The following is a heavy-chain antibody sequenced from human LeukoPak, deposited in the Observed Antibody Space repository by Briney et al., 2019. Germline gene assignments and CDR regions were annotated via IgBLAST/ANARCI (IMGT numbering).Heavy chain of an antibody. V-gene: IGHV3-21*01. D-gene: IGHD2-15*01. CDR1: GFTFSSYS. CDR3: ARGWSSYYFDY. CDR2: VGSSSSYI. J-gene: IGHJ4*02. Sequence: GWSLRLSCAASGFTFSSYSMSWVRQAPGKGLEWVSSVGSSSSYIYYADSVRGRFTISRDNAKNSLYLQMNGLRAEDTAVYYCARGWSSYYFDYWGQGTLVTVSS.